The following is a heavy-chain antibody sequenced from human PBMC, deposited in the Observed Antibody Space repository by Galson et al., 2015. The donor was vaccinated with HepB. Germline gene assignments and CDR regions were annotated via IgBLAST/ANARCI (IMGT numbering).Heavy chain of an antibody. V-gene: IGHV1-18*01. D-gene: IGHD3-16*01. Sequence: SVKVSCKASRSTFTSSGIGWVQQAPGQGLEWMGWINTYNGNTNYAQKFQGRVSMTTDTSTSTAYMELRSLRSDDTAIYFCARDCSIMSCYSCWCSWGQGTLVTVSS. J-gene: IGHJ5*02. CDR3: ARDCSIMSCYSCWCS. CDR1: RSTFTSSG. CDR2: INTYNGNT.